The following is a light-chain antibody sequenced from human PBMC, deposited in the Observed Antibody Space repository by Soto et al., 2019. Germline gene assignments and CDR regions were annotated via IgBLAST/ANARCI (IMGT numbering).Light chain of an antibody. CDR1: SSDVGSYNF. Sequence: QSALTQPASVSGSPGQSITISCTGTSSDVGSYNFVSWYQQHPGKAPKLMIYQGSKRPSGVSNRFSGSKSGNTASLTNSGLPAEDEAGYFCCSYAGTTSYVFGSGTKLTVL. J-gene: IGLJ1*01. CDR2: QGS. V-gene: IGLV2-23*01. CDR3: CSYAGTTSYV.